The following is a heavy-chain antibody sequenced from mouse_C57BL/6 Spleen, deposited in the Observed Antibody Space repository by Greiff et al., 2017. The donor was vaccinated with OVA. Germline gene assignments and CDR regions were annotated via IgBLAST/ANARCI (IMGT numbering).Heavy chain of an antibody. Sequence: VQLKQSGPELVKPGASVKISCKASGYSFTGYYMDWVKQSHGNRLDWIGYIYHYNGVDSYNQKFKGKATLTVDKSSSTAYMDIRSLTSEDSAVYYCARNYDYAMDYWGQGTSVTVSS. CDR1: GYSFTGYY. CDR3: ARNYDYAMDY. CDR2: IYHYNGVD. V-gene: IGHV1-31*01. J-gene: IGHJ4*01. D-gene: IGHD2-3*01.